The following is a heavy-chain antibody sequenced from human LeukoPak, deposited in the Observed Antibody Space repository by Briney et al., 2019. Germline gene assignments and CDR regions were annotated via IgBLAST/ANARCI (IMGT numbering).Heavy chain of an antibody. J-gene: IGHJ4*02. D-gene: IGHD3-3*01. CDR3: ARDGTIFGVVIPADY. Sequence: ASVKVSCKASGYTFTGYGISWVRQAPGQGLEWMGWISAYNGNTNYAQKLQGRVTMTTDTSTSTAYMELRSLRSDDTAVYYCARDGTIFGVVIPADYWGQGTLVTVSS. CDR2: ISAYNGNT. CDR1: GYTFTGYG. V-gene: IGHV1-18*01.